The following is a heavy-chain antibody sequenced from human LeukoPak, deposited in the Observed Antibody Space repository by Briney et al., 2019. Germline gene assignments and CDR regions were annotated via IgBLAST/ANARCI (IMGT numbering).Heavy chain of an antibody. Sequence: SETLSLTCTVSGGSISSYYWSWIRQPPGKGLEWIGYIYYSGSTNYNPSLKSRVTISVDTSKNQFSLKLSSVTAADTAVYYCARGGLRYFDHNFDYWGQGTLVTVSS. CDR3: ARGGLRYFDHNFDY. D-gene: IGHD3-9*01. CDR1: GGSISSYY. V-gene: IGHV4-59*01. J-gene: IGHJ4*02. CDR2: IYYSGST.